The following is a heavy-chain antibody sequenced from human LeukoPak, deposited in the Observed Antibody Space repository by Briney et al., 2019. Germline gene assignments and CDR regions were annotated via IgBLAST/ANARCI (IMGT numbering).Heavy chain of an antibody. V-gene: IGHV4-59*01. CDR2: IYYTGST. Sequence: MSSETLSLTCTVSGVSISSYYWSWIRQPPGKGLEWLGYIYYTGSTNYNPSLKSRVTLSVDTSKNQFSLKLTSVTAADTAVYYCARSEPYTSSWSPTYYFDFWGQGTLVTVSS. CDR3: ARSEPYTSSWSPTYYFDF. D-gene: IGHD6-13*01. J-gene: IGHJ4*02. CDR1: GVSISSYY.